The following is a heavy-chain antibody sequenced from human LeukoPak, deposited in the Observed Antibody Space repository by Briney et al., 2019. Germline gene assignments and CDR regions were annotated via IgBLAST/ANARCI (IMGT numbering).Heavy chain of an antibody. D-gene: IGHD2-2*01. V-gene: IGHV4-39*01. CDR1: GGSISGSPYY. J-gene: IGHJ5*02. CDR2: IYYRGST. CDR3: ARHYLSDGILSTFDP. Sequence: SETLSLTCTVSGGSISGSPYYWGWIRQPPGTGLEWIGTIYYRGSTYSNPSLNSRVTISLDTSKNQFSLRLRSVTAADTALYYCARHYLSDGILSTFDPWGQGTLVTVSS.